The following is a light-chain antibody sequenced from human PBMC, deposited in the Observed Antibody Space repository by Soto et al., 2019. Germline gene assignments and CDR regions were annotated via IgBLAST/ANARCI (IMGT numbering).Light chain of an antibody. Sequence: DIQMTQSPSTLSASVGDRVTITCRASQSISSWLAWYQQKPGKAPKLLIYDASSLESGVPSRFSGSGSGTEFTLTISNLQPDDFATYFCQQYNNYPRTFGQGTKVDI. J-gene: IGKJ1*01. CDR1: QSISSW. CDR2: DAS. V-gene: IGKV1-5*01. CDR3: QQYNNYPRT.